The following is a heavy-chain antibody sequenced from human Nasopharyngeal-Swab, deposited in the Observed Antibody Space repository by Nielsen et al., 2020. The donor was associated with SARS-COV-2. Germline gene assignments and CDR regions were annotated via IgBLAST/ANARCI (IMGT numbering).Heavy chain of an antibody. J-gene: IGHJ3*02. D-gene: IGHD3-22*01. CDR1: GGSFSCYY. CDR2: INHSGST. Sequence: SETLSLTCSFYGGSFSCYYWSLIRQPPGKGLEWIGEINHSGSTNYNSSLKSRVTISVDTSKNQFSLKLSSVTAADTAVYYCASERGMYYDSSSDAFDIWGQGTMVTVSS. V-gene: IGHV4-34*01. CDR3: ASERGMYYDSSSDAFDI.